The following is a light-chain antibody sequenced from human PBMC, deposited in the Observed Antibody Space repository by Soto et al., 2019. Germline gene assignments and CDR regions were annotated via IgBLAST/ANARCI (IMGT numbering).Light chain of an antibody. J-gene: IGKJ3*01. Sequence: EILLTQSPGTLSLSPGERATLACRASQSVSSSHLAWYQQKPGQAPRVLIYGTSTRATRIPDRFSGSGSGTDFTLTISRLDPEDFAEYYCQQYGSSPRFTFGPGTKVEMK. V-gene: IGKV3-20*01. CDR1: QSVSSSH. CDR3: QQYGSSPRFT. CDR2: GTS.